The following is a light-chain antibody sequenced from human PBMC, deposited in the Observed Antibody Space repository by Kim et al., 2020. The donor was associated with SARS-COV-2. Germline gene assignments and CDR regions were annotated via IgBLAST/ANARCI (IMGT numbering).Light chain of an antibody. CDR2: GAS. CDR1: QSVSSRY. V-gene: IGKV3-20*01. CDR3: QQYGSSPLYT. Sequence: SPGERATLSCRASQSVSSRYLAWYQQTPGQAPRLLIYGASSRATGIPDRFSGSGSGTDFTLTISRLEPEDFAVYYCQQYGSSPLYTLGQGTKLEI. J-gene: IGKJ2*01.